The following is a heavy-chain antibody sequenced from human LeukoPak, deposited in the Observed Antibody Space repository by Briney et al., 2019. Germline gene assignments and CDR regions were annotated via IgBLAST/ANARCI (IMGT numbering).Heavy chain of an antibody. J-gene: IGHJ4*02. CDR2: ISSNGGST. CDR3: ARVGGGSCYSD. V-gene: IGHV3-64*01. CDR1: GFTFSSDA. Sequence: GGSLRLSCTSSGFTFSSDAMTWVRQAPGKGLEYVSAISSNGGSTYYANSVKGRFTISRDNSKNTLYLQMGSLRAEDMAVYYCARVGGGSCYSDWGQGTLVTVSS. D-gene: IGHD2-15*01.